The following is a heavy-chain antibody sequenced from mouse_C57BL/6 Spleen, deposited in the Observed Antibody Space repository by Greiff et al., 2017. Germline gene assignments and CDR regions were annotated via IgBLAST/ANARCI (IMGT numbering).Heavy chain of an antibody. CDR2: IDPSDSET. V-gene: IGHV1-52*01. Sequence: VKLQQPGAELVRPGSPVKLSCKASGYTFTSYWMHWVKQRPIQGLEWIGNIDPSDSETHYNQKFKDKATLTVDKSSSTAYMQLSSLTSEDSAVYYCARRGLPYAMDYWGQGTSVTVSS. CDR3: ARRGLPYAMDY. J-gene: IGHJ4*01. D-gene: IGHD6-1*01. CDR1: GYTFTSYW.